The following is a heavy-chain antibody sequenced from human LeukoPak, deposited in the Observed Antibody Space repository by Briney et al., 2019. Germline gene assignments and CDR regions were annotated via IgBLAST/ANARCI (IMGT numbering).Heavy chain of an antibody. Sequence: SQTLSLTCTVSGGSISSGSYYWSWIRQPAGKRLEWIGRMYSSGSTNYNPSLESRVTISGDTSKNQLSLKLSSVTAADTAVYYCARGDFGMYSSGWSGAFDIWGQGTMVTVSS. V-gene: IGHV4-61*02. CDR1: GGSISSGSYY. J-gene: IGHJ3*02. CDR2: MYSSGST. CDR3: ARGDFGMYSSGWSGAFDI. D-gene: IGHD6-19*01.